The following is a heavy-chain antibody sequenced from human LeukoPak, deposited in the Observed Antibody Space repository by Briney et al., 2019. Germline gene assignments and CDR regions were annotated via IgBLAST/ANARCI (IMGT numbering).Heavy chain of an antibody. CDR2: IYTGGST. CDR3: ARGSRGYSYGYAPTFDY. CDR1: GGSISSYY. Sequence: PSETLSLTCTVSGGSISSYYWSWIRQPAGKGLEWIGRIYTGGSTNYNPSLKSRVTMSVDTSKNQFSLKLSSVTAADTAVYYCARGSRGYSYGYAPTFDYWGQGTLVTVSS. J-gene: IGHJ4*02. D-gene: IGHD5-18*01. V-gene: IGHV4-4*07.